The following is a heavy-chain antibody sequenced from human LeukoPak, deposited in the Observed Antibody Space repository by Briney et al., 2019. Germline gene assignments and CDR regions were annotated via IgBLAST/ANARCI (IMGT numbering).Heavy chain of an antibody. J-gene: IGHJ4*02. Sequence: PGGSLRLSCAASGFTFSSYGMHWVRQAPGKGLEWVAVISYDGSNKYYADSLKGRFTISRDNSKNTLYLQMNSLRAEDTAVYYCAKDGYCSSTSCQSSFDYWGQGTLVTVSS. CDR2: ISYDGSNK. D-gene: IGHD2-2*03. CDR1: GFTFSSYG. V-gene: IGHV3-30*18. CDR3: AKDGYCSSTSCQSSFDY.